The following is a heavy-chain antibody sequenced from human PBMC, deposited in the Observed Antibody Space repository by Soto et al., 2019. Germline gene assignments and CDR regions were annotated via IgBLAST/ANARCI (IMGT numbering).Heavy chain of an antibody. V-gene: IGHV1-18*04. CDR3: ARDQHSGWSTNAWFDP. CDR2: ISAYNGNT. Sequence: ASVKVSCKASGYTFTSYGISWVRQAPGQGLEWMGWISAYNGNTNYAQKLQGRVTMTTDTSTSTAYMELRSLRSDDTAVYYCARDQHSGWSTNAWFDPWGQGTLVTVS. J-gene: IGHJ5*02. D-gene: IGHD6-19*01. CDR1: GYTFTSYG.